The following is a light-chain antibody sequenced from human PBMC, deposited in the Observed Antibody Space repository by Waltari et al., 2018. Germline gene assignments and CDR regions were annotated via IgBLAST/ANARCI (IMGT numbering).Light chain of an antibody. CDR1: QSVLYSSNDKHH. V-gene: IGKV4-1*01. CDR3: QQYYTNPFS. CDR2: WAS. Sequence: DIVMTQSPDSLTVSLGERATINCKSSQSVLYSSNDKHHLAWYRQRPGQPPKLVFYWASSRESGVPDRFTACGSGTDFTLTISSLAADDVAVYYCQQYYTNPFSFGPGTKVDIK. J-gene: IGKJ3*01.